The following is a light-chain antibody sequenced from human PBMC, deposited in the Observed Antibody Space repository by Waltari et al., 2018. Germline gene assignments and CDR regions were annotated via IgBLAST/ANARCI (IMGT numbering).Light chain of an antibody. CDR1: QNVLYSSINKNY. CDR3: QQYYTTPWT. Sequence: DIVMTQSPDSLPVSLGERATIHCKSSQNVLYSSINKNYLAWYQQTPGQPPKLLIYWASTRDSGVPDRFSGSVSGTDFTLTISSLQAEDVAVYYCQQYYTTPWTFGQGTQVEIK. V-gene: IGKV4-1*01. J-gene: IGKJ1*01. CDR2: WAS.